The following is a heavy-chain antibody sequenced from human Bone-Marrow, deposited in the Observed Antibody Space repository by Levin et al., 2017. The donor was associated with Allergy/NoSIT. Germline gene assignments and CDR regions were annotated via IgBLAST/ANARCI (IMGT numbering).Heavy chain of an antibody. V-gene: IGHV3-53*01. D-gene: IGHD4-17*01. CDR2: IYSGGST. J-gene: IGHJ4*02. CDR1: GFTVSSNY. CDR3: VKGGSTVTSDY. Sequence: GESLKISCAASGFTVSSNYMSWVRQAPGKGLEWVSVIYSGGSTYYADFVRGRFTISRDASKNTLYLQMNSLRAEDTAVYYCVKGGSTVTSDYWGQGTLVTISS.